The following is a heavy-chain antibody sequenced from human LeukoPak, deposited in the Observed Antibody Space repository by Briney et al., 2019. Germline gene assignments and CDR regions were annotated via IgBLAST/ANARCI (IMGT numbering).Heavy chain of an antibody. J-gene: IGHJ5*02. Sequence: GGSLRLSCAASGFTFSSYAMSWVRQAPGRGLEWVSAISGSGDSTYYADSVKGRFTISRDNSKNTLYLQMNSLRAEDTDVYYCAKGTAEWFDPWGQGTLVAVSS. CDR1: GFTFSSYA. CDR2: ISGSGDST. CDR3: AKGTAEWFDP. D-gene: IGHD2-21*02. V-gene: IGHV3-23*01.